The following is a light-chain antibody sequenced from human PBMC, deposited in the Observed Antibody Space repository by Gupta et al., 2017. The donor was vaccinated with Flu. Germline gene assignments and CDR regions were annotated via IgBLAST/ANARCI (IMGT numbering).Light chain of an antibody. Sequence: QSVLPQPPSVSAAPGQRVAISCSGSTSNIPNSYVSWYQHLQGTEPKLLIFENDRRPSGITAGCLGDKAGRYATTETIGLQTGEEAEEYCGTWDGGISGIIFGGGTKLTVL. CDR3: GTWDGGISGII. CDR2: END. CDR1: TSNIPNSY. V-gene: IGLV1-51*02. J-gene: IGLJ2*01.